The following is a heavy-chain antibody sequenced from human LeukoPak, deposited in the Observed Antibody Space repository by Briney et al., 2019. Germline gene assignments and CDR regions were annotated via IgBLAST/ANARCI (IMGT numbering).Heavy chain of an antibody. Sequence: GGSLRLSCAASGFTFSDYWMSWVRQAPGKGLEWVANINQEGSEKYFVDSVKGRFSISRDNAQNSLYLQMNSLGAEDTAVYYCARVGITMLVVPHARDAFDIWGQGTLVTVSS. CDR2: INQEGSEK. V-gene: IGHV3-7*01. CDR1: GFTFSDYW. CDR3: ARVGITMLVVPHARDAFDI. J-gene: IGHJ3*02. D-gene: IGHD3-22*01.